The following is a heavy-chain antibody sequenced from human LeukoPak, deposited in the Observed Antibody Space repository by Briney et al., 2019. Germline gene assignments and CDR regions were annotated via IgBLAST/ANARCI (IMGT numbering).Heavy chain of an antibody. CDR2: INPNSGGT. J-gene: IGHJ3*02. CDR3: ARDVAVEMATIGAFDI. V-gene: IGHV1-2*02. CDR1: GYTFTGYY. Sequence: ASVKVSCKASGYTFTGYYMHWVRQAPGQGLEWMGWINPNSGGTNYAQKLQGRVTMTTDTSTSTAYMELRSLRSDDTAVYYCARDVAVEMATIGAFDIWGQGTMVTVSS. D-gene: IGHD5-24*01.